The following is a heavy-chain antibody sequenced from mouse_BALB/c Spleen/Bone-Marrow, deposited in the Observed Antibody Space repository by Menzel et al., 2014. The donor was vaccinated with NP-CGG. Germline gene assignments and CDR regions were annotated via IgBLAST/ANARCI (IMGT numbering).Heavy chain of an antibody. CDR2: INPESNTI. D-gene: IGHD2-3*01. CDR3: ARLGYYGWFAY. V-gene: IGHV4-1*02. CDR1: GFDFSRYW. Sequence: EVQRVESGGGLVQPGGSLKLSCAASGFDFSRYWMSWVRQAPGKGLQWIGEINPESNTINYSPSLKDKFIISRDSAKNTLYLQMSKVKSEDAALYCCARLGYYGWFAYWGQGTLVTVSA. J-gene: IGHJ3*01.